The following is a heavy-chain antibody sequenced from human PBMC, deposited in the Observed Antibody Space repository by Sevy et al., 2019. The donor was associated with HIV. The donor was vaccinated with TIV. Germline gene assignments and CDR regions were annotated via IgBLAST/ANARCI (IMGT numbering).Heavy chain of an antibody. CDR1: GFTFSDHY. J-gene: IGHJ4*02. D-gene: IGHD6-13*01. V-gene: IGHV3-72*01. CDR3: ATHAGIAAAGRVFDY. CDR2: TRNKADSYTT. Sequence: GGSLRLSCAASGFTFSDHYMQWVRQAPGKGLEWVGRTRNKADSYTTEYAASVRGRFTISRDDSKNSLYLQMNSLKTEDTAVYYCATHAGIAAAGRVFDYWGQGTLVTVSS.